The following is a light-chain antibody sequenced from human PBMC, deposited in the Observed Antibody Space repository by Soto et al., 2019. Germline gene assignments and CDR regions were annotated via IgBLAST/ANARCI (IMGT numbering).Light chain of an antibody. CDR3: GTWDSSLSAYV. J-gene: IGLJ1*01. Sequence: QSVLTQPPSVSAAPGQKVTISCSGSYSNVGNNYVSWYQQLPGTAPQLLIYDNNRRPSGIPDRFSGSKSGTSGTLDITGLQTGDEGDYYCGTWDSSLSAYVFGTGTKLTVL. CDR1: YSNVGNNY. CDR2: DNN. V-gene: IGLV1-51*01.